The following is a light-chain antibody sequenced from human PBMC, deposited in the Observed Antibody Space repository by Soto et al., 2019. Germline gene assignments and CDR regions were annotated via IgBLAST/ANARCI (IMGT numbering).Light chain of an antibody. V-gene: IGLV2-14*03. Sequence: QSVLTQPASVSGSPGQSITISCTGTSSDVGGYNYVSWYQQHPGKAPKFMIYDVSSRPSGVSNRFSGSKSGNTASLTISGXXXXDEAXYYCCSYTTXXTXXIVFGXGT. J-gene: IGLJ1*01. CDR2: DVS. CDR3: CSYTTXXTXXIV. CDR1: SSDVGGYNY.